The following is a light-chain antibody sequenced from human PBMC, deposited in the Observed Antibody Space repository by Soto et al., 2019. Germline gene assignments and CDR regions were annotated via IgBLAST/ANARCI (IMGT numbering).Light chain of an antibody. J-gene: IGLJ2*01. Sequence: QAVVTQPPSASASLRASVTLTCTLSSDYSNYRVDWYQQRPGKGPRFLMRVGTDGIVGSRGDGIPDRFSVFGSGLNRYLTINNIQEEDESDYHCGADFGRGNNFVILFGGGTKLTVL. CDR3: GADFGRGNNFVIL. CDR2: VGTDGIVG. V-gene: IGLV9-49*03. CDR1: SDYSNYR.